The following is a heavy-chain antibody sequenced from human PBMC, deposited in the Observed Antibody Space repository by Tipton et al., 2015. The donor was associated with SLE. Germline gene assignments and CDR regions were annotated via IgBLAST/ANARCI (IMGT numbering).Heavy chain of an antibody. J-gene: IGHJ5*01. CDR1: GASISSGAIY. Sequence: TLSLTCSVSGASISSGAIYWSWFRHHPGKGLEWIGYISYNGSTYYNPSLRSRVAVSMDTSRNQFSLRLKSVTAADTAVYYCATGHFDFWGQGRLVTVSS. CDR2: ISYNGST. D-gene: IGHD1-1*01. CDR3: ATGHFDF. V-gene: IGHV4-31*03.